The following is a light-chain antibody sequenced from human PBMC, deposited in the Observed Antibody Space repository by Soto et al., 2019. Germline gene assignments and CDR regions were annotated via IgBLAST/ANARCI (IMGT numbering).Light chain of an antibody. J-gene: IGLJ2*01. CDR3: CSYAAGSTLV. Sequence: QSALTQPASVSGSPGQSITISCTGTSSDVGNYNLVSWYQHHPGKAPKLMIYEVTKRPSGVSNRFSGSKSGNTASLTISGLQAEDEADYYCCSYAAGSTLVFGGGTKVTVL. CDR1: SSDVGNYNL. CDR2: EVT. V-gene: IGLV2-23*02.